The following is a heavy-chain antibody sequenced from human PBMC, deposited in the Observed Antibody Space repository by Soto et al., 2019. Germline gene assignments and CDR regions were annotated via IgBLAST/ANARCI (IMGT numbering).Heavy chain of an antibody. Sequence: SETLSLTCTVSDDSSSNYRWSWIRQPPGRRLEWIGYIDSNGGTSYNPSLQSRVTISIDTSTKQIFLKLNSVTAADTAVYYCVRQGFGSLHGLVDVRGQGTTVTVSS. J-gene: IGHJ6*02. CDR3: VRQGFGSLHGLVDV. CDR1: DDSSSNYR. CDR2: IDSNGGT. V-gene: IGHV4-59*08. D-gene: IGHD3-10*01.